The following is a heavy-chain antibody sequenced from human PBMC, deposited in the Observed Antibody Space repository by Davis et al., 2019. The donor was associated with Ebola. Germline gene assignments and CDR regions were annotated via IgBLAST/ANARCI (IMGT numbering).Heavy chain of an antibody. CDR3: AKPPNNIVGAIYYFDY. V-gene: IGHV3-23*01. Sequence: GESLKISCAASGFTFSSYAMSWVRQAPGKVLEWVSSISVSVGSTYSADSVKGRFTISRDNSQNTLYMQMNILRAEDTAVYYCAKPPNNIVGAIYYFDYWGQGTLVTVSS. CDR2: ISVSVGST. CDR1: GFTFSSYA. J-gene: IGHJ4*02. D-gene: IGHD1-26*01.